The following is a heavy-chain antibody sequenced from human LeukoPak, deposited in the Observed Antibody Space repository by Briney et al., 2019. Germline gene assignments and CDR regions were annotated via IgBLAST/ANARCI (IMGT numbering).Heavy chain of an antibody. CDR2: INHSGST. D-gene: IGHD1-26*01. Sequence: SETLSLTCAVYGGSFSGYYWSWIRQPPGKGLEWIGEINHSGSTNYNPSLKSRVTISVDTSKNQFSLKLSSVTAADTAVHYCARGSTGDSGSYYGAYYYYYYMDVWGKGTAVTVSS. CDR3: ARGSTGDSGSYYGAYYYYYYMDV. CDR1: GGSFSGYY. J-gene: IGHJ6*03. V-gene: IGHV4-34*01.